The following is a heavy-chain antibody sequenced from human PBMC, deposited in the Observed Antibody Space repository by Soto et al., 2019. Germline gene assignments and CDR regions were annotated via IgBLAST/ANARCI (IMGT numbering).Heavy chain of an antibody. D-gene: IGHD4-17*01. V-gene: IGHV3-23*01. J-gene: IGHJ6*02. Sequence: PGGSLRLSCAASGFTFSSYAMSWVRQAPGKGLEWVSAISGSGGSTYYADSVKGRFTISRDNSKNTLYLQMNSLRAEDTAVYYCASSDDYELKYYYYGMDVWGQGTTVTV. CDR3: ASSDDYELKYYYYGMDV. CDR1: GFTFSSYA. CDR2: ISGSGGST.